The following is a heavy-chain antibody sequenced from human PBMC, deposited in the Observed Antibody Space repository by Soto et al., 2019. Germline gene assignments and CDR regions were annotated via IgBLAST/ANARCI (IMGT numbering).Heavy chain of an antibody. Sequence: QVQLVESGGGVVQPGRSLRLSCAASGFTFSSYGMHWVRQAPGKGLEWVAVISYDGSNKYYADSVKGRFTISRDNSKNTLFLQINSLRTEDTAVYYCAEECGRTTRALDYWGQGTLVTVSS. CDR3: AEECGRTTRALDY. CDR2: ISYDGSNK. CDR1: GFTFSSYG. J-gene: IGHJ4*02. V-gene: IGHV3-30*18.